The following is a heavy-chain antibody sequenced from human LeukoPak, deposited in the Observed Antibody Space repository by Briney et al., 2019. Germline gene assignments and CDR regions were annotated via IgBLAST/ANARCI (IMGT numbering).Heavy chain of an antibody. D-gene: IGHD5-18*01. CDR2: IKQDGSEK. J-gene: IGHJ4*02. Sequence: GGSLRLSCAASGFTVSPHWMSWVRQAPGKGLEWVAMIKQDGSEKYYVDSVKGRFTISRDNAENSVYLQMNSLRAGDTALYYCASLDTALLKGGYWGQGTLVTVSS. CDR1: GFTVSPHW. V-gene: IGHV3-7*01. CDR3: ASLDTALLKGGY.